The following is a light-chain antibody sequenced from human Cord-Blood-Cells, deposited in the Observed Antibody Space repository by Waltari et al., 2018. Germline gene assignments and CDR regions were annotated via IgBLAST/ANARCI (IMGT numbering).Light chain of an antibody. CDR3: CSYAGSRV. CDR2: EGS. Sequence: QSALPQPASVSGSPGQSITISCPGTSSDVGSYNLVSWYQQHPGKAPKLMIYEGSKRPSGVSNRFSGSKSGNTASLTISGLQAEDEADYYCCSYAGSRVFGGGTKLTVL. V-gene: IGLV2-23*01. CDR1: SSDVGSYNL. J-gene: IGLJ3*02.